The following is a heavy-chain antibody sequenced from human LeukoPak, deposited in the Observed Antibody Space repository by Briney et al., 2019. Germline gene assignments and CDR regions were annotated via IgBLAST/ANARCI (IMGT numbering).Heavy chain of an antibody. CDR2: IYPGDSDT. V-gene: IGHV5-51*01. J-gene: IGHJ3*01. CDR1: GYSFTSYW. D-gene: IGHD2-15*01. Sequence: PGESLRISCKGSGYSFTSYWIGWVRQMPGKGLEWMGFIYPGDSDTIYSPSIQGQVTISADKSISTAYLQWSSLKASDTAMYYCARRDCSGGSCYSGWGQGTMVTVSS. CDR3: ARRDCSGGSCYSG.